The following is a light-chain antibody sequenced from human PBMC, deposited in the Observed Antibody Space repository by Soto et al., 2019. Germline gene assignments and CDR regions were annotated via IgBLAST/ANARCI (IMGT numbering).Light chain of an antibody. V-gene: IGKV3-20*01. CDR2: GAS. CDR1: QSVSNAN. Sequence: DIVLTQSPGTLPLSPGERATLSCRASQSVSNANFAWYQQKPGQAPRLLIYGASSRATGIPDRFSGSGSGTDFTLTINRLEPEDVAVYYCQLFDNSLFTFGQGTKVEIK. J-gene: IGKJ2*01. CDR3: QLFDNSLFT.